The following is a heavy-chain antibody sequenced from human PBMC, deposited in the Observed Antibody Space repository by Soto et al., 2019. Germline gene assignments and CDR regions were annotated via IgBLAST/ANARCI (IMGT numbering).Heavy chain of an antibody. CDR2: IKQDESEK. Sequence: PGGSLRLSCVTYGLTFTDYLVSWVRQAPGKGLEWVANIKQDESEKNYLDSVKGRFTISRDNAKNSLYLQMNSLRAEDTAVYYCASDRFRGTYYLRGVTYFFEEWGQGAPVTVS. D-gene: IGHD1-26*01. V-gene: IGHV3-7*03. CDR1: GLTFTDYL. J-gene: IGHJ4*02. CDR3: ASDRFRGTYYLRGVTYFFEE.